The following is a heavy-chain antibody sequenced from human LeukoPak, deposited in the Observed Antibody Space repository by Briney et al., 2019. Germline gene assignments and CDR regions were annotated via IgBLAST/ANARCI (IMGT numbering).Heavy chain of an antibody. D-gene: IGHD4-17*01. Sequence: PGGSLRLSCAASGFTFSSYSMTWVRQAPGKGLEWVSAITGSGGSTYYADSVEGRFTVSRDNAKNTLFLQMNSLRVEDTALYYCVSGDYGNYWGQGTLVTVSS. CDR3: VSGDYGNY. V-gene: IGHV3-23*01. CDR1: GFTFSSYS. CDR2: ITGSGGST. J-gene: IGHJ4*02.